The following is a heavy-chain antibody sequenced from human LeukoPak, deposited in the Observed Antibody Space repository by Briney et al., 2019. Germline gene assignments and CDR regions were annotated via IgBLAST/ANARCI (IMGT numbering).Heavy chain of an antibody. Sequence: GASVKVSCKASGYTFTGYYMHWVRQAPGQGLEWMGWINPNSGGTNYAQKFQGRVTMTRDTSISTAYMELSRLRSDDTAVYYCARGIYYYGSGPRNWFDPWGQGTLVTVSS. CDR3: ARGIYYYGSGPRNWFDP. CDR1: GYTFTGYY. V-gene: IGHV1-2*02. J-gene: IGHJ5*02. D-gene: IGHD3-10*01. CDR2: INPNSGGT.